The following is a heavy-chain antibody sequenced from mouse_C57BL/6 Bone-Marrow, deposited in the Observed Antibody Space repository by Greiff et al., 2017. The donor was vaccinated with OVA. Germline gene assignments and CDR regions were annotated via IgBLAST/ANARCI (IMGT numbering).Heavy chain of an antibody. CDR2: ISSGGSYT. CDR1: GFTFSSYG. Sequence: EVKVVESGGDLVKPGGSLKLSCAASGFTFSSYGMSWVRQTPDKRLEWVATISSGGSYTYYPDSVKGRFTISRDNAKNTLYLQMSSLKSEDTAMYYCARHNWGFDYWGQGTTLTVSS. CDR3: ARHNWGFDY. J-gene: IGHJ2*01. V-gene: IGHV5-6*01. D-gene: IGHD4-1*01.